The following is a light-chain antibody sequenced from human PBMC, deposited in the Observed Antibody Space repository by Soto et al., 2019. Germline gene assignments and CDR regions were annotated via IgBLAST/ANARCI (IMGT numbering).Light chain of an antibody. J-gene: IGLJ3*02. CDR2: EVS. Sequence: QSALTQPPSASGSPGQSVTISCTGTSSDFGGYNFVSWYQQHPGKAPTLMIYEVSNRHSGISNRFSGSKSGNTASLTISGIQAEVVSDYYCTSYTGSSTWVFGGGTKVTVL. CDR3: TSYTGSSTWV. CDR1: SSDFGGYNF. V-gene: IGLV2-14*01.